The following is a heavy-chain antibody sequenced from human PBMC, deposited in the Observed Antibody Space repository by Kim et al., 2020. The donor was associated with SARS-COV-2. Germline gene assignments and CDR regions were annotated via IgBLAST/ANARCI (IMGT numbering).Heavy chain of an antibody. J-gene: IGHJ6*02. CDR3: ARDRGAAAVFYYGMDV. Sequence: QTVQGRVRISADNSTDTAYMELSSLSSDDTAMYYCARDRGAAAVFYYGMDVWGQGTTVTVSS. V-gene: IGHV1-69*04. D-gene: IGHD6-13*01.